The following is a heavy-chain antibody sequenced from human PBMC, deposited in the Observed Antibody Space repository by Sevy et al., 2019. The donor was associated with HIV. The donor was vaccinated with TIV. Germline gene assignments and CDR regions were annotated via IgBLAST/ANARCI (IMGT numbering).Heavy chain of an antibody. CDR3: VKEGGGEGGDH. V-gene: IGHV3-30*02. D-gene: IGHD2-21*01. J-gene: IGHJ4*02. CDR1: GFSFSSYG. Sequence: GGSLRLSCAASGFSFSSYGMHWVRQAPGKGLEWMSYIQYDGSNKDYADSVKGRFTISRDNSKNTLYLQMNGLRFEDTVVFYCVKEGGGEGGDHWGQGTLVTVSS. CDR2: IQYDGSNK.